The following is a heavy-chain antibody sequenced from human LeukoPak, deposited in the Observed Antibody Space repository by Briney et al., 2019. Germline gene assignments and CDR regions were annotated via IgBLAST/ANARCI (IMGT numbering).Heavy chain of an antibody. D-gene: IGHD3-22*01. Sequence: SVKVSCKASGGTFSSYAISWVRQAPGQGLEWMGRIIPILGIANYAQKFQGRVTITADKSTSTAYMELSSLRSEDTAVYYCARVWNYYDSSGPFDYWGQGTLVTVSS. V-gene: IGHV1-69*04. CDR3: ARVWNYYDSSGPFDY. CDR2: IIPILGIA. J-gene: IGHJ4*02. CDR1: GGTFSSYA.